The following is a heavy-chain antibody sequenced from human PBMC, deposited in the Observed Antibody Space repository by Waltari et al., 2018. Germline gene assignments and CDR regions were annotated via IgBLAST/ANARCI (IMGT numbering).Heavy chain of an antibody. CDR3: ARTRTTSSYLQYYYYMDV. D-gene: IGHD3-22*01. J-gene: IGHJ6*03. Sequence: QLQLQESGPRLVKASETLSLTCSVSGGSISSSSYHWGWIRQSPGKGLVWIGSIYYSGSPDSNPSLYGRVTISVDTFTKQISLRLTSVTAADTAVYYCARTRTTSSYLQYYYYMDVWGRGTTVTISS. V-gene: IGHV4-39*07. CDR2: IYYSGSP. CDR1: GGSISSSSYH.